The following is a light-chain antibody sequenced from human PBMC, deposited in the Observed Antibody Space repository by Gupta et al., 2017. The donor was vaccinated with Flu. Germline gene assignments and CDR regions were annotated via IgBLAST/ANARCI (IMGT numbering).Light chain of an antibody. J-gene: IGLJ1*01. V-gene: IGLV1-44*01. CDR3: CAWRTGPNEYV. CDR1: SCDIRGNV. CDR2: YNS. Sequence: SVLTQPPSVSGTPGQQLTISCAGSSCDIRGNVVNWCKHLPGDDPKLLIYYNSKRSSGVPARFSGSTYGYSGSLAISGLQSEDEDDYYCCAWRTGPNEYVFGSGTTVTVL.